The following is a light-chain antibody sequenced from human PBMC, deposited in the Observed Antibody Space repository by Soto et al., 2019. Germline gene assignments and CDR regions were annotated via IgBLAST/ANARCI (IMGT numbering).Light chain of an antibody. J-gene: IGLJ2*01. Sequence: QSVLTQPPSASGTPGQRVTISCSGTSSNIGSNTVNWYQQLPGTAPKRLIYSNNQRPSGVPDRFSGSKSGTSASLAISGLQSEDEADYYCAAWDDSLNVVFGGGTKLTVL. V-gene: IGLV1-44*01. CDR1: SSNIGSNT. CDR3: AAWDDSLNVV. CDR2: SNN.